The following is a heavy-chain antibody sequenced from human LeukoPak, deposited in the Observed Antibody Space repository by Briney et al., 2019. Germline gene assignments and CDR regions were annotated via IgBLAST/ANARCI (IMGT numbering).Heavy chain of an antibody. CDR1: RFTFSDYY. CDR2: ISSSGSTI. D-gene: IGHD3-22*01. Sequence: GGSLRLSCAASRFTFSDYYMSWIRQAPGKGLEWVSYISSSGSTIYYADSVKGRFTISRDNAKNSLYLQMNSLRAEDTAVYYCARYDSSGYYVGAFDIWGQGTMVTVSS. J-gene: IGHJ3*02. CDR3: ARYDSSGYYVGAFDI. V-gene: IGHV3-11*04.